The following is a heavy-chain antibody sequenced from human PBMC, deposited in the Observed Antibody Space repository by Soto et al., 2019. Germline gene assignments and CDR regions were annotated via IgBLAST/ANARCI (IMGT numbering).Heavy chain of an antibody. J-gene: IGHJ6*02. D-gene: IGHD3-3*01. Sequence: ASVKVSCKASGYTFTGYYMHWVRQAPGQGLEWMGWINPNFGGANYAQKFQGRVTMTADESTSTAYMELSSLRSEDTAVYYCARGSYDFWSGYPARGYYYYGMDVWGQGTTVTVSS. CDR3: ARGSYDFWSGYPARGYYYYGMDV. V-gene: IGHV1-2*02. CDR2: INPNFGGA. CDR1: GYTFTGYY.